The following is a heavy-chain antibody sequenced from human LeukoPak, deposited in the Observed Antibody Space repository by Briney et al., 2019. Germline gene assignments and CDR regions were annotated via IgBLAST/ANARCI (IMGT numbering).Heavy chain of an antibody. D-gene: IGHD6-19*01. CDR3: ARAWEQWLANWFDP. V-gene: IGHV4-39*01. CDR1: GGSISRGSYY. Sequence: SETLSLTCTVSGGSISRGSYYWGWIRQPPGKGLEWIGSIYYSGSTYYNPSLKSRVTISVDTSKNQFSLKLSSVTAADTAVYYCARAWEQWLANWFDPWGQGTLVTVSS. CDR2: IYYSGST. J-gene: IGHJ5*02.